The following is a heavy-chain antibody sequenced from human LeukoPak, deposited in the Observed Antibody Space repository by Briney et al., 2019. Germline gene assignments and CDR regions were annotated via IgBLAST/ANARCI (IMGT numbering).Heavy chain of an antibody. CDR1: GYTFTSYG. Sequence: ASVKVSCKASGYTFTSYGFSWVRQAPGQGLEWMGWISAYNGNTNYAQKLQGRVTMTTDTYTRTAYMELRSLRSDDTAVYCCARLLDDTYWYFDYWGQGALVTVSS. D-gene: IGHD3-9*01. CDR3: ARLLDDTYWYFDY. V-gene: IGHV1-18*01. J-gene: IGHJ4*02. CDR2: ISAYNGNT.